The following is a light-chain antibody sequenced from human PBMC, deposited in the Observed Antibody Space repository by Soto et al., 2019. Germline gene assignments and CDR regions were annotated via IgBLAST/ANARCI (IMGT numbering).Light chain of an antibody. CDR3: QQYARSPLT. CDR2: GAS. J-gene: IGKJ1*01. CDR1: QSVSNSY. Sequence: EIVLTQSPGTLSLSPGERATLSCRASQSVSNSYLAWYQQKPGQAPRLLIYGASSRATGIPDRFSGSGSGTDFTLTISRLEPEDFAVYYCQQYARSPLTFGQGTKV. V-gene: IGKV3-20*01.